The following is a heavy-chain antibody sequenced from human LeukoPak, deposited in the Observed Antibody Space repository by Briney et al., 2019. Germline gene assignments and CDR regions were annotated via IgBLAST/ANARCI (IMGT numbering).Heavy chain of an antibody. CDR2: ITSSSSYI. J-gene: IGHJ4*02. CDR3: ARDLGDGYTIDY. D-gene: IGHD5-24*01. V-gene: IGHV3-21*01. Sequence: EGSLRLSCAASGFTFSSYTMNWVRQAPGKGLEWVSSITSSSSYIYYADSVKGRFTISRDNAKNSLYLQMNSLRAEDTAVYYCARDLGDGYTIDYWGQGTLVTVSS. CDR1: GFTFSSYT.